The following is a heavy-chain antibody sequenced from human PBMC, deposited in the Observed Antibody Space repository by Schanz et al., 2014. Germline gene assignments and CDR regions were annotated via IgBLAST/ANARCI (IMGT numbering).Heavy chain of an antibody. CDR3: VRLDVHDY. CDR2: ITNKPNNYNT. D-gene: IGHD3-16*01. Sequence: VQLVESGGGVVQPGGSLRLSCAASGFTFSDHYMDWVRQAPGKGLEWVGRITNKPNNYNTEYAASVKGRFTISRDDSRNSLYLQVSSLKTEDTAVYYCVRLDVHDYWGQGTLVTVSA. V-gene: IGHV3-72*01. J-gene: IGHJ4*02. CDR1: GFTFSDHY.